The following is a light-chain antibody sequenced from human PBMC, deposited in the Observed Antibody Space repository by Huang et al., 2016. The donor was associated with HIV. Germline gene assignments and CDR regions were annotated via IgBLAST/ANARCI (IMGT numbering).Light chain of an antibody. J-gene: IGKJ1*01. CDR1: QSVRNY. V-gene: IGKV3-11*01. Sequence: EIVLTQSPATLSLSPGERATLSCRASQSVRNYLAWYQQQPGQAPRLLIYDASNRATGNTGRFSGSGSGTDLTLTISSLEPEDFAVYYCQQRSDWPPWTGGQGTKVDIK. CDR2: DAS. CDR3: QQRSDWPPWT.